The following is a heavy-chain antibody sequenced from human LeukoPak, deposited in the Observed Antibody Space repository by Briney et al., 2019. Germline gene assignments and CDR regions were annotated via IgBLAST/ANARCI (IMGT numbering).Heavy chain of an antibody. CDR1: GGSISTYY. V-gene: IGHV4-39*01. D-gene: IGHD5-12*01. CDR2: IYYSGST. CDR3: ASYIVATISDAFDI. J-gene: IGHJ3*02. Sequence: PSETLSLTCTVSGGSISTYYWGWIRQPPGKGLEWIGSIYYSGSTYYNPSLKSRVTMSVDTSKNQFSLRLSSVTAADTAVYYCASYIVATISDAFDIWGQGTMVTVSS.